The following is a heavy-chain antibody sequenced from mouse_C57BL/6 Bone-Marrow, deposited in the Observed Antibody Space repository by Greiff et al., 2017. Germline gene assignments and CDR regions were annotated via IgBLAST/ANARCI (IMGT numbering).Heavy chain of an antibody. CDR2: IWSGGST. CDR1: GFSLTSYG. CDR3: ARVWLRRAYYAMDY. Sequence: VQLQQSGPGLVQPSQSLSITCTVSGFSLTSYGVHWVRQSPGKGLEWLGVIWSGGSTDYNAAFISRLSISKDNYKSQVFFKMNSLQADDTAIYYCARVWLRRAYYAMDYWGQGTSVTVSS. V-gene: IGHV2-2*01. D-gene: IGHD2-2*01. J-gene: IGHJ4*01.